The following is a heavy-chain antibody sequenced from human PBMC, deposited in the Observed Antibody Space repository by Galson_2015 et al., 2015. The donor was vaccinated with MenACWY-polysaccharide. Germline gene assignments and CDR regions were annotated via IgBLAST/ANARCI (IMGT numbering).Heavy chain of an antibody. J-gene: IGHJ3*02. CDR1: GGSMTSGNYY. CDR3: VRGSDTIFALDI. D-gene: IGHD5-24*01. Sequence: TLSLTCTVSGGSMTSGNYYWTWIRQPTGKGPEWIGRIYSSGRTDINPSLKSRVTISLDTSKNQFSLSLSSVTAADTAAYYCVRGSDTIFALDIWGQGTMVTVSS. V-gene: IGHV4-61*02. CDR2: IYSSGRT.